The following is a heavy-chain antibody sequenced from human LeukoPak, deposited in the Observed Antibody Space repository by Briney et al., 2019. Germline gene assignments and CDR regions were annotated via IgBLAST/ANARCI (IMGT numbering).Heavy chain of an antibody. Sequence: SETLSLTSTVSGGSISSYYWSWIPQPPGKGLEWIGYIYYSGSTNYNPSLKSRVTISVDTSKNQFSLKLSSVTAADTAVYYCARLDTYYYDSTPTYAFDIWGQGTMVTVSS. CDR2: IYYSGST. J-gene: IGHJ3*02. D-gene: IGHD3-22*01. CDR3: ARLDTYYYDSTPTYAFDI. V-gene: IGHV4-59*01. CDR1: GGSISSYY.